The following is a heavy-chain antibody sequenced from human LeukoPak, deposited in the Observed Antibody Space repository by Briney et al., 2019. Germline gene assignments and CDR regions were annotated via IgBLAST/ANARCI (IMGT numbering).Heavy chain of an antibody. V-gene: IGHV4-61*01. CDR1: GGSVSSGSYY. Sequence: SETLSLTCTVSGGSVSSGSYYWSWIRQPPGKGLEWIGYIYYSGSTNYNPSLKSRVTISVDTSKNQFSLKLSSVTAADTAVYYCARQGYYGSGSYSFDYWGQGTLVTVSS. J-gene: IGHJ4*02. CDR3: ARQGYYGSGSYSFDY. D-gene: IGHD3-10*01. CDR2: IYYSGST.